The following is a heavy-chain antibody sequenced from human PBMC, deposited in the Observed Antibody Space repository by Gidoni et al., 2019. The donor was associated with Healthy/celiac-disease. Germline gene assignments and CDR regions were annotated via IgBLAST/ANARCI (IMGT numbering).Heavy chain of an antibody. CDR3: ARDMGSGWTNWFDP. D-gene: IGHD6-19*01. J-gene: IGHJ5*02. Sequence: EVQLVESGGGLVQPGGSLRLSCAASGFTLRSYSMNWVRQAPGKGLEWVSYISSSSSTIYYADSVKGRFTISRDNAKNSLYLQMNSLRDEDTAVYYCARDMGSGWTNWFDPWGQGTLVTVSS. V-gene: IGHV3-48*02. CDR2: ISSSSSTI. CDR1: GFTLRSYS.